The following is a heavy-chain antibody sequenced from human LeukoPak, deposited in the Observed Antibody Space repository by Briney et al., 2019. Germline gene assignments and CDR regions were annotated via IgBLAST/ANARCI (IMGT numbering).Heavy chain of an antibody. V-gene: IGHV3-48*03. J-gene: IGHJ4*02. CDR3: ARDRRPWLYYDSSGYYSDY. D-gene: IGHD3-22*01. Sequence: GGSLRLSCAASGFTFNLFQMNWVRQAPGKGLELVSYISSSGSPIYYADSVKGRFTISRDNSKNTLYLQMNSLRAEDTAVYYCARDRRPWLYYDSSGYYSDYWGQGTLVTVSS. CDR2: ISSSGSPI. CDR1: GFTFNLFQ.